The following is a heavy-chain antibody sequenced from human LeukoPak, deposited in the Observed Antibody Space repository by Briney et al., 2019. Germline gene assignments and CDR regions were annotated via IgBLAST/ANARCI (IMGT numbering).Heavy chain of an antibody. CDR1: GFTFSSYE. Sequence: GGSLRLSCAASGFTFSSYEMNWVRQAPGKGLEWVSYISSSGSTKYYADSVKGRFTISRDNAKNSLYLQVNSLRAEDTAVYYCARGDYGYVWGSYSFRPVDSWGQGTLVTVSS. CDR2: ISSSGSTK. J-gene: IGHJ4*02. CDR3: ARGDYGYVWGSYSFRPVDS. D-gene: IGHD3-16*01. V-gene: IGHV3-48*03.